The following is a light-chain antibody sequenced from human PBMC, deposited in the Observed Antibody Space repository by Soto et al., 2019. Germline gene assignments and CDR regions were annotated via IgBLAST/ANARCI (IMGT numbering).Light chain of an antibody. Sequence: DIQMTQSPSSLSAFVGDRVTITCRASQSISSYLNWYQQKPGKAPNLLIYATSSLQSGVPSRFSGSGSGTDFTLTISSLQAEDFATYFCQQTYSAPQTFGQGTKVDIX. V-gene: IGKV1-39*01. CDR2: ATS. CDR1: QSISSY. CDR3: QQTYSAPQT. J-gene: IGKJ1*01.